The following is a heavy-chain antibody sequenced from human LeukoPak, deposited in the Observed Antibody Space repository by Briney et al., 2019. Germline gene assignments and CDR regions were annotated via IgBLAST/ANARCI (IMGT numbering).Heavy chain of an antibody. V-gene: IGHV4-59*01. D-gene: IGHD3-10*01. Sequence: MSSETLSLTCTVSGGSISTYYWNWIRQPPGKGLEWIGYIYHSGSTNYNPSLQSRVTISVDTSKNQFSLNLNSVTAADTAVYYCARQSTYYGSGRSPNFFDYWGQGTLVTVSS. J-gene: IGHJ4*02. CDR3: ARQSTYYGSGRSPNFFDY. CDR1: GGSISTYY. CDR2: IYHSGST.